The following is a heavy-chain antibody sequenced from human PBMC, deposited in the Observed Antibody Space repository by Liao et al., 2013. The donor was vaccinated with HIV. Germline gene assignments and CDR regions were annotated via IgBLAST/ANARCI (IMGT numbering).Heavy chain of an antibody. V-gene: IGHV4-34*01. CDR3: ARGQYSSGWPIVKPTLYYLDY. J-gene: IGHJ4*02. D-gene: IGHD6-19*01. Sequence: QVQLQQWGAGLLKPSETLSLTCAVYGGSFSGYYWSWIRQPPGKGLEWIGEINHSGSTNYNPSLKSRVTISVDTSKNQFSLKLSSVTAADTAVYYCARGQYSSGWPIVKPTLYYLDYWGQGTPGHRLL. CDR1: GGSFSGYY. CDR2: INHSGST.